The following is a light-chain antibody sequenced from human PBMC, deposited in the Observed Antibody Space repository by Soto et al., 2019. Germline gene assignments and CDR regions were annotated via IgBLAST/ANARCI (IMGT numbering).Light chain of an antibody. CDR2: GAS. CDR3: QPYTTWLWT. Sequence: EVVMTQSPATLSVSPGERATLSCRASQSVNANLAWYQQKPGQAPRLLIHGASNRATGIPARFSGSGFGTEFILTILSLQSEDFAVYYCQPYTTWLWTFRQGTNV. J-gene: IGKJ1*01. CDR1: QSVNAN. V-gene: IGKV3-15*01.